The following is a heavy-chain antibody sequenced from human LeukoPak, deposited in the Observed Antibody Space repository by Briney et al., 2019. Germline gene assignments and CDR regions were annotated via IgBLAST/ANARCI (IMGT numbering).Heavy chain of an antibody. V-gene: IGHV3-23*01. J-gene: IGHJ4*02. CDR1: GFTFSSYA. CDR3: AKGSLPYSSSWYDY. Sequence: GGSLRLSCAASGFTFSSYAMSWVRQAPGKGLEWVSAISGSGGSTYYADSVKGRFTIPRDNSKNTLYLQMNSLRAEDTAVYYCAKGSLPYSSSWYDYWGQGTLVTVSS. CDR2: ISGSGGST. D-gene: IGHD6-13*01.